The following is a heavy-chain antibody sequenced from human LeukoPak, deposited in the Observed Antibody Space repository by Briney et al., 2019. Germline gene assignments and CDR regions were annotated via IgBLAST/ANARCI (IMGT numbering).Heavy chain of an antibody. D-gene: IGHD6-6*01. Sequence: PSETLSLTCTVSGGSIRSYYWSWIRQPPGKGLEWIGYTYYTGSTNYNPSLKSRVTISVDTSKNQFSLKLSSVTAADTAVYYCARYSSSSTFFDYWGQGILVTVSS. CDR3: ARYSSSSTFFDY. J-gene: IGHJ4*02. CDR1: GGSIRSYY. V-gene: IGHV4-59*01. CDR2: TYYTGST.